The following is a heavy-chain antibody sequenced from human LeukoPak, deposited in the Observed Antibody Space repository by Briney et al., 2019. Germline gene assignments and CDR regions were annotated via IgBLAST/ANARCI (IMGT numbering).Heavy chain of an antibody. V-gene: IGHV4-59*01. J-gene: IGHJ6*03. Sequence: SETLSLTCTVSGDSITIYYWSWLRQPPGKGLEWIGYIDHTGSTNYNPSLNSRVTISRDTSKNDFSLKLSSVTATDTAVYFCARGRVSSSVYYSTYYYYFYMDVWGKGTTVTVSS. CDR3: ARGRVSSSVYYSTYYYYFYMDV. D-gene: IGHD4-11*01. CDR2: IDHTGST. CDR1: GDSITIYY.